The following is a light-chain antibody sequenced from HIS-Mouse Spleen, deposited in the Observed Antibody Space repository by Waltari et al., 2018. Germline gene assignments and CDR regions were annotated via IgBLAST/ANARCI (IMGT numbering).Light chain of an antibody. V-gene: IGKV1-9*01. CDR1: QGISSY. Sequence: DIQLTQSPSFLSASVGDRVTITCRASQGISSYLDWYQQKPGKAPKLLIYAASTLQSGVPSRFSGSGSGTEFTLTISSLQPEDFATYYCQQLNSYPPTFGQGTKVEIK. CDR2: AAS. J-gene: IGKJ1*01. CDR3: QQLNSYPPT.